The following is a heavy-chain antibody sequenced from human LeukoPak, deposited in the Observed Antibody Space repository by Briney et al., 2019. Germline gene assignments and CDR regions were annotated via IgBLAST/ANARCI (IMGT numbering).Heavy chain of an antibody. J-gene: IGHJ6*02. Sequence: PGGSLRLSCAASGFTFSSYSMNWVRQAPGKGLEWVSSISSSSSYIYYADSVKGRFTISRDNAKNSLYLQMNSLRAEDTAVYYCARDPSYDISTGYLSYGMDVWGQGTTVTVSS. CDR2: ISSSSSYI. V-gene: IGHV3-21*01. D-gene: IGHD3-9*01. CDR3: ARDPSYDISTGYLSYGMDV. CDR1: GFTFSSYS.